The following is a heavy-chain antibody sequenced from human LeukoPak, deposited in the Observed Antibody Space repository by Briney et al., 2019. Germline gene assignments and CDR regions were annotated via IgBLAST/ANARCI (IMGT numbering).Heavy chain of an antibody. CDR1: GFALNAYS. Sequence: GGSLRLSCAASGFALNAYSLTWVRQAPGKGLEWVSSISSTSAYIHYAESVKGRFSISRNNVDNVVYLQMNSLRVEDTAVYFCARVAVAGPTEWFDSWGQGTLVTVSS. CDR3: ARVAVAGPTEWFDS. D-gene: IGHD6-19*01. V-gene: IGHV3-21*01. J-gene: IGHJ5*01. CDR2: ISSTSAYI.